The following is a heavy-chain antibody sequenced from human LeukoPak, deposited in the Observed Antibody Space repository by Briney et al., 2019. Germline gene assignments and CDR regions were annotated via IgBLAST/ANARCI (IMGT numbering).Heavy chain of an antibody. CDR2: IYYSGST. CDR3: AREVRLAGLDAFDI. Sequence: SETLSLTCTVCGGSISSYYWSWIRQPPGKGLEWIGYIYYSGSTNYNPSLKSRVTISVDTSKNQFSLKLSSVTAADTAVYYCAREVRLAGLDAFDIWGQGTMVTVSS. CDR1: GGSISSYY. V-gene: IGHV4-59*01. J-gene: IGHJ3*02. D-gene: IGHD1-14*01.